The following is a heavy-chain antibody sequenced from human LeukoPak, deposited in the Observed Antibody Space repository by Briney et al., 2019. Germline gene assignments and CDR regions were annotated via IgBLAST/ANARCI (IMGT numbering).Heavy chain of an antibody. CDR2: IKQDGSEK. D-gene: IGHD5-18*01. J-gene: IGHJ6*02. Sequence: GGSLRLSCVASGFTFSSYWMSWVRQAPGKGLEWVANIKQDGSEKYYVDSVKGRFTISRDNAKNSLYLQMSSLRAEGTAVYYCAREKLRGLRYYYGMDVWGQGTTVTVSS. CDR1: GFTFSSYW. CDR3: AREKLRGLRYYYGMDV. V-gene: IGHV3-7*01.